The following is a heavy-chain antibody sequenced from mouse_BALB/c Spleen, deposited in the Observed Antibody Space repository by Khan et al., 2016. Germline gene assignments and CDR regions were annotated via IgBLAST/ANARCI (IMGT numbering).Heavy chain of an antibody. CDR1: GFTFSSYA. D-gene: IGHD2-12*01. V-gene: IGHV5-9-4*01. J-gene: IGHJ3*01. CDR2: ISSGGSYT. CDR3: AGAYSPY. Sequence: EVQLVESGGGLVKPGGSLKLSCAASGFTFSSYAMSWVRQSPEKRLEWVAEISSGGSYTYYPDTVTGRFTISRDNAKNTLYLEMSSLRSEDTAMYYCAGAYSPYWGQGTLVTVSA.